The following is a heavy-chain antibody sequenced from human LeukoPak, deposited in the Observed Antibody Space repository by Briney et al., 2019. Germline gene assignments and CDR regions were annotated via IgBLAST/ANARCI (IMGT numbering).Heavy chain of an antibody. CDR1: GYSFSSGSY. J-gene: IGHJ4*02. D-gene: IGHD4-17*01. V-gene: IGHV4-38-2*02. CDR2: RYHSGST. CDR3: ARDYGTYFDY. Sequence: PSETLSLTCAVSGYSFSSGSYWGLIRQTPGKGLEWIGSRYHSGSTYYNPSLKSRVTMSVDTSKNQFSLKVTSVTAADTAVYYCARDYGTYFDYWGQGTLVTVSS.